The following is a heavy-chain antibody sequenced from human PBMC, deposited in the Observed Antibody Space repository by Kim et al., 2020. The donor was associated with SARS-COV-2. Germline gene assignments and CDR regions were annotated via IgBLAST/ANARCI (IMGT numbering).Heavy chain of an antibody. CDR3: AMDPFSSSSGYGSSDY. V-gene: IGHV3-11*01. CDR2: ISSSGSTI. Sequence: GGSLRLSCAASGFTFSDYYMSWIRQAPGKGLEWVSYISSSGSTIYYADSVKGRFTISRDNAKNSMYLQMNSLSAEAMVASYCAMDPFSSSSGYGSSDYWG. J-gene: IGHJ4*01. CDR1: GFTFSDYY. D-gene: IGHD6-13*01.